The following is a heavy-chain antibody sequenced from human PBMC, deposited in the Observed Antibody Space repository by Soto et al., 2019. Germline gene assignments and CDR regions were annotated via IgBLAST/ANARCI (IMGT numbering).Heavy chain of an antibody. CDR3: TRHVDCSGGSCYSGYYYYMDV. V-gene: IGHV3-73*01. Sequence: EVQLVESGGGLVQPGGSLKLSCAASGFTFSDSAMHWVRQASGKGLEWVGRIRSKPNTDATAYAASVKGRFTISRDDSKNTAYLDMNSLKSEDTAVYYCTRHVDCSGGSCYSGYYYYMDVWGKGATVTVSS. D-gene: IGHD2-15*01. CDR1: GFTFSDSA. CDR2: IRSKPNTDAT. J-gene: IGHJ6*03.